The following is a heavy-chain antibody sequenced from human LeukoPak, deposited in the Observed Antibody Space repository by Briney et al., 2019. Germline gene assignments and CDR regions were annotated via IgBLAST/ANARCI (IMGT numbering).Heavy chain of an antibody. CDR1: GYTFTSYG. V-gene: IGHV1-18*01. D-gene: IGHD2-2*01. Sequence: GASVKVSCKASGYTFTSYGISWVRQAPGQGLEWMGWISAYNGNTNYAQKLQGRVTMTTDTSTSTAYMELRSLGSDDTAVYYCARGMYCSSTSCFSFDYWGQGTLVTVSS. CDR3: ARGMYCSSTSCFSFDY. J-gene: IGHJ4*02. CDR2: ISAYNGNT.